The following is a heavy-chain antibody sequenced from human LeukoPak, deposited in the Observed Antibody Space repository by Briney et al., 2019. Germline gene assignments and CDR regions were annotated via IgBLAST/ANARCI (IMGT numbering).Heavy chain of an antibody. Sequence: GGSLRLSCAASGFTFSSYGMHWVRQAPGKGLEWVAVISYDGSNKYYADSVKGRFTISRDNSKNTLYLQMNSLRAEDTAVYYCAKDRYSSGWDTPLDYWGQGTLVTVSS. J-gene: IGHJ4*02. V-gene: IGHV3-30*18. CDR2: ISYDGSNK. CDR1: GFTFSSYG. CDR3: AKDRYSSGWDTPLDY. D-gene: IGHD6-19*01.